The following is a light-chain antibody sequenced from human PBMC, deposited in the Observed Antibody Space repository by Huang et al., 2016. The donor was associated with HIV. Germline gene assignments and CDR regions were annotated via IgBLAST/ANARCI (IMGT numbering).Light chain of an antibody. CDR3: QQYYSTPLT. CDR1: QGISNS. Sequence: DIQMTQSPSSLSASVGDRVNITCRASQGISNSLAWYQQKTGKAPKVLLYAASRLESGVPSRFSGSGSGTDYTLTISSLQPEDFATYHCQQYYSTPLTFGGGTKVEIK. J-gene: IGKJ4*01. V-gene: IGKV1-NL1*01. CDR2: AAS.